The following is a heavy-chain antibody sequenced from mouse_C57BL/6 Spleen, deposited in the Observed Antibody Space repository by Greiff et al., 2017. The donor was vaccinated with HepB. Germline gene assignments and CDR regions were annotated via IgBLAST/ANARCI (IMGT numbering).Heavy chain of an antibody. J-gene: IGHJ2*01. D-gene: IGHD2-4*01. CDR3: ARYDYEGGNY. CDR1: GYTFTSYW. Sequence: QVHVKQPGAELVKPGASVKLSCKASGYTFTSYWMHWVKQRPGQGLEWIGMIHPNSGSTNYNEKFKSKATLTVDKSSSTAYMQLSSLTSEDSAVYYCARYDYEGGNYWGQGTTLTVSS. V-gene: IGHV1-64*01. CDR2: IHPNSGST.